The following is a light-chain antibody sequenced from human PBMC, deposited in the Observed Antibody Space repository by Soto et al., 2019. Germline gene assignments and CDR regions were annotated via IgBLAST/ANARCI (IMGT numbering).Light chain of an antibody. V-gene: IGLV1-51*01. CDR3: GTWDSSLSAGV. J-gene: IGLJ2*01. CDR2: DNN. CDR1: SSNIGNNY. Sequence: QSVLTQPPSVSAAPGQKFTISCSGSSSNIGNNYVSWYQQLPGTAPKLLTYDNNKRPSGIPDRFSGSKSGTSATLGITGLQTGDEADYYCGTWDSSLSAGVFGGGTKLTVL.